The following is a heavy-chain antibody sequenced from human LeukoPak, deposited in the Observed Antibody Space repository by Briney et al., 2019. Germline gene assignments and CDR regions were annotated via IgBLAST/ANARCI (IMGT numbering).Heavy chain of an antibody. Sequence: ASVKVSCKASGYTFTGYYMHWVRQAPGQGLEWMGWINPNSGGTNYAQKFQGRVTMTRDTSISTAYMELTRLRSDDTALYYCARGRRYYPPYFDYWGQGTLVTVSS. J-gene: IGHJ4*02. D-gene: IGHD3-10*01. CDR3: ARGRRYYPPYFDY. CDR1: GYTFTGYY. V-gene: IGHV1-2*02. CDR2: INPNSGGT.